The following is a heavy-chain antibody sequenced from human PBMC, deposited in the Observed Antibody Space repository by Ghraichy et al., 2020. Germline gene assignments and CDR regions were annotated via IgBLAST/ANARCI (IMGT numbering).Heavy chain of an antibody. D-gene: IGHD3-22*01. V-gene: IGHV4-59*01. CDR3: ARGSRDPGYYDSSGYFFDY. Sequence: SETLSLTCTVSGGSISSYYWSWIRQPPGKGLEWIGYIYYSGSTNYNPSLKSRVTISVDTSKNQFSLKLSSVTAADTAVYYCARGSRDPGYYDSSGYFFDYSVQETLVTDSS. J-gene: IGHJ4*02. CDR2: IYYSGST. CDR1: GGSISSYY.